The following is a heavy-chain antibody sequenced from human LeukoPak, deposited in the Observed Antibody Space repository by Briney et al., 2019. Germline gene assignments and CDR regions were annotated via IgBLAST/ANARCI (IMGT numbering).Heavy chain of an antibody. CDR3: ARRAGNWFDP. Sequence: GGSLQISCKGSGYSFTSYWIGWVRQVPGKGLEWMGIIYPGDSDTIYSPSFQGQVTISPDKSISTAYLQWSSLKASDTAMYYRARRAGNWFDPWGQGTLVTVSS. V-gene: IGHV5-51*01. CDR2: IYPGDSDT. J-gene: IGHJ5*02. D-gene: IGHD3-10*01. CDR1: GYSFTSYW.